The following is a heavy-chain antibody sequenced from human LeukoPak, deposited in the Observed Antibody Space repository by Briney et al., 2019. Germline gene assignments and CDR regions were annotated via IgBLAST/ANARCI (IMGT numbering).Heavy chain of an antibody. J-gene: IGHJ5*02. Sequence: SETLSLTCTVSGGSISSSSYYWGWIRHPPGKGLEWIGSIYYSGSTYYNPSLKSRVTISVDTSKNQFSLKLSSVTAADTAVYYCARHNSGSIVVVTGWFDPWGQGTLVTVSS. CDR2: IYYSGST. CDR1: GGSISSSSYY. CDR3: ARHNSGSIVVVTGWFDP. V-gene: IGHV4-39*01. D-gene: IGHD3-22*01.